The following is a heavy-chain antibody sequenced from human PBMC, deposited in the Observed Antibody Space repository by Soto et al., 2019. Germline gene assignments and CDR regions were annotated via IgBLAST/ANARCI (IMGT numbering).Heavy chain of an antibody. D-gene: IGHD6-19*01. CDR3: ARVVAGAHDAFDI. CDR1: GYTFTYRY. CDR2: ITPFNGNT. J-gene: IGHJ3*02. V-gene: IGHV1-45*02. Sequence: ASVKVSCKASGYTFTYRYLHWVRQAPGQALEWMGWITPFNGNTNYAQKFQDRVTITRDRSMSTAYMELRSLRSDDTAVYYCARVVAGAHDAFDIWGQGTMVTVSS.